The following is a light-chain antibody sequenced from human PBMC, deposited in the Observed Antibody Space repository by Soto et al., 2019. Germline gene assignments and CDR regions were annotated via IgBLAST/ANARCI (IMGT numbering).Light chain of an antibody. V-gene: IGLV2-14*01. J-gene: IGLJ2*01. CDR3: SSYTSSSTIVV. CDR1: SSDVGGYNY. CDR2: DVN. Sequence: QSALTQPASVSGSPGQSITISCTGTSSDVGGYNYVSWYQQQPGKAPKLMIYDVNNRPSGVSNRFSGSKSGNTASLTISGLQAEDEADYYCSSYTSSSTIVVFGGGTKLTVL.